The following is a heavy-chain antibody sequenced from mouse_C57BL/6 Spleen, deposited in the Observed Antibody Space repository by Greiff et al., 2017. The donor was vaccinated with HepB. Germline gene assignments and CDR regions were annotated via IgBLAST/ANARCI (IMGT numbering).Heavy chain of an antibody. V-gene: IGHV1-64*01. J-gene: IGHJ1*03. CDR1: GYTFTSYW. D-gene: IGHD2-4*01. Sequence: QVQLQQPGAELVKPGASVKLSCKASGYTFTSYWMHWVKQSPGQGLEWIGMIHPNSGSTNYNEKFKSKATLTVDKSSSTAYMQLSSLTSEDSAVYYCARDDYDRYFDVWGTGTTVTVSS. CDR2: IHPNSGST. CDR3: ARDDYDRYFDV.